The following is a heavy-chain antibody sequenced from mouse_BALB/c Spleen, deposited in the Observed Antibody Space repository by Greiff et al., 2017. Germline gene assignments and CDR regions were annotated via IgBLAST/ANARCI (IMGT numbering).Heavy chain of an antibody. V-gene: IGHV3-2*02. CDR1: GYSITSDYA. CDR3: ARGDGNYIYYAMDY. D-gene: IGHD2-1*01. Sequence: VQLKESGPGLVKPSQSLSLTCTVTGYSITSDYAWNWIRQFPGNKLEWMGYISYSGSTSYNPSLKSRISITRDTSKNQFFLQLNSVTTEDTATYYCARGDGNYIYYAMDYWGQGTSVTVSS. J-gene: IGHJ4*01. CDR2: ISYSGST.